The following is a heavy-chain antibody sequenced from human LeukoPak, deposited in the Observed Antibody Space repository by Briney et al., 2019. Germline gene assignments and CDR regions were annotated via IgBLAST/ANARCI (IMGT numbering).Heavy chain of an antibody. J-gene: IGHJ6*03. D-gene: IGHD3-10*01. CDR3: ARSQNYYDYYYYMDV. V-gene: IGHV1-18*01. CDR1: GYTFTSYG. CDR2: ISVYNGNT. Sequence: ASVKVSCKASGYTFTSYGFSWVRQAPGQGLEWMGWISVYNGNTNYAQNLRGRVTMTTDTSTSTAYMELRSLRSDDTAVYYCARSQNYYDYYYYMDVWGKGTTVTVSS.